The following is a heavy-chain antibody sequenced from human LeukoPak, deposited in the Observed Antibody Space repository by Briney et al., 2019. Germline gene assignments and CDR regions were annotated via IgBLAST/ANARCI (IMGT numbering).Heavy chain of an antibody. V-gene: IGHV4-59*01. CDR2: IYYSGST. CDR1: GGSISTYY. Sequence: SETLSLTCTVSGGSISTYYWSWIRQPPGKGLEWIGYIYYSGSTNYNPSLKSRVTISVDTSKTQFSLKLSSVTAADTAVYYCVRSGFDEGWFDPWGQGTLVTVSS. J-gene: IGHJ5*02. CDR3: VRSGFDEGWFDP. D-gene: IGHD5-12*01.